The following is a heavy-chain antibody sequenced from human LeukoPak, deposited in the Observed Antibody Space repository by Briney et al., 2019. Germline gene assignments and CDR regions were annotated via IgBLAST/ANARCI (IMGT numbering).Heavy chain of an antibody. CDR1: GFIFSSYW. CDR2: IKQDGSEK. V-gene: IGHV3-7*01. CDR3: ARVDY. Sequence: GGSLRLSCAAPGFIFSSYWMTWVRQAPGKGLEWVANIKQDGSEKHYMDSVKGRFTISRDNAKNSLYLQMNSLRAEDTAVYYCARVDYWGQGTLVTVSS. J-gene: IGHJ4*02.